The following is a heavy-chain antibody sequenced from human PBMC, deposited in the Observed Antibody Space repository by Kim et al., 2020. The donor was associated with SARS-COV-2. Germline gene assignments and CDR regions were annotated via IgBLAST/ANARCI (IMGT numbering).Heavy chain of an antibody. CDR2: FNPSGGST. V-gene: IGHV1-46*01. CDR3: ARERPSSYYFDY. CDR1: GYTFISYY. Sequence: ASVKVSCKASGYTFISYYMHWVRQAPGQAPGQGLEWMGIFNPSGGSTSYAQKFQGRVSMTWDTSTNTVSMELSSLRSEDTAVYYCARERPSSYYFDYWGQGTLVAVSS. D-gene: IGHD5-18*01. J-gene: IGHJ4*02.